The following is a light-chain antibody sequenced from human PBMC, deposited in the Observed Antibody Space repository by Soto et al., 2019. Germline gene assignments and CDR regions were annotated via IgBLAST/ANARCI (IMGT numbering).Light chain of an antibody. CDR1: KNDIGVCDF. J-gene: IGLJ1*01. Sequence: QSALTQPPSASGSPGQSVTISCTGTKNDIGVCDFVSWYQHHPGKAPRLIIYEVVQRPSGVPDRFSGSKSGNTASLTVSGLQAADEADYFCKSYAGSNTYVFGSGTKLTVL. CDR2: EVV. V-gene: IGLV2-8*01. CDR3: KSYAGSNTYV.